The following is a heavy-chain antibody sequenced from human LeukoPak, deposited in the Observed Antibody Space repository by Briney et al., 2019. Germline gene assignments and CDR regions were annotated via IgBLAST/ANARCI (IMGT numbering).Heavy chain of an antibody. V-gene: IGHV4-39*07. CDR3: ARVNDSSGYYLPYYYYYYMDV. Sequence: SETLSLTCTVSGGSISSSSYYWGWIRQPPGKGLEWIGSIYYSGSTYYNPSLKSRVTISVDTSKNQFSLKLSSVTAADTAVYYCARVNDSSGYYLPYYYYYYMDVWGKGTTVTVSS. D-gene: IGHD3-22*01. CDR1: GGSISSSSYY. CDR2: IYYSGST. J-gene: IGHJ6*03.